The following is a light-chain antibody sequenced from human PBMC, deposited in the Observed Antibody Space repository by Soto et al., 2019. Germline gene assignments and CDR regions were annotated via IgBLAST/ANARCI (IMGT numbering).Light chain of an antibody. V-gene: IGKV3-15*01. CDR2: GAS. J-gene: IGKJ4*01. CDR1: QSLSSN. CDR3: QQYNDWPLT. Sequence: EIVMTQSPATLSVSPGERATLSCRASQSLSSNLAWYQQKPGQAPRLLIYGASTRATGIPARFSGSGSGTEFTLTISSLQSEDFAVYYCQQYNDWPLTFGGGTKVEIK.